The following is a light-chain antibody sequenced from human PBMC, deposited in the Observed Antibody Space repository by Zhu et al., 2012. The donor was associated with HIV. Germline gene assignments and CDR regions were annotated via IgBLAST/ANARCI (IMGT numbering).Light chain of an antibody. V-gene: IGKV3-11*01. CDR3: QQRSSWPLT. Sequence: EIVLTQSPATLSLSPGERATVSCRASGSVRSFLAWYQQKPGQAPRLLIYDTSKRATGIPARFSGSGSGTDFTLTISSLEPEDFALYYCQQRSSWPLTFGEGPRWRSN. CDR2: DTS. J-gene: IGKJ4*01. CDR1: GSVRSF.